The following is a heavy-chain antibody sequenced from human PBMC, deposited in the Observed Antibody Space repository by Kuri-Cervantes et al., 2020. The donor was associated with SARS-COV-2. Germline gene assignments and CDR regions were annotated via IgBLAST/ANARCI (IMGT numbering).Heavy chain of an antibody. CDR2: INHSGST. J-gene: IGHJ5*02. CDR1: GGSFSGYY. Sequence: SETLSLTCAVYGGSFSGYYWSWIRQPPGKGLEWIGEINHSGSTNYNPSLKSRVTISVDTSKNQFSLKLSSVTAADTAVYYCARVHTYYDFWSGYLGPNWFDPWGQGTLVTVSS. D-gene: IGHD3-3*01. V-gene: IGHV4-34*01. CDR3: ARVHTYYDFWSGYLGPNWFDP.